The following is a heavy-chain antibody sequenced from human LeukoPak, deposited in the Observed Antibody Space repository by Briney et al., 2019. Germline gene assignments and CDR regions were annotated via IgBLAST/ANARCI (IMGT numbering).Heavy chain of an antibody. J-gene: IGHJ4*02. CDR1: GFTFSSYS. V-gene: IGHV3-21*01. CDR3: VRDGAYYDSAPYNFDY. CDR2: ISNTNTYI. D-gene: IGHD3-22*01. Sequence: GGSLRLSCAASGFTFSSYSINWVRQAPGKGLEWISSISNTNTYINYADSVKGRFTISRDNAKNSLYLQMTSLRAEDTAVYYCVRDGAYYDSAPYNFDYWGQGTLVAVSP.